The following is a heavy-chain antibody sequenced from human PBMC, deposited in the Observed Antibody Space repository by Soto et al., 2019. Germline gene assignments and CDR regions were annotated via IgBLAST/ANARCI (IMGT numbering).Heavy chain of an antibody. Sequence: GGSLRFSCAASGFTFSSYWMHWVRQAPGKGLVWVSRINSDGSSTSYADSVKGRFTISRDNAKNTLYLQMNSLRAEDTAVYYCARESIENWSYTPYYYGMDVWGQGTTVTVSS. D-gene: IGHD1-1*01. V-gene: IGHV3-74*01. CDR3: ARESIENWSYTPYYYGMDV. CDR1: GFTFSSYW. J-gene: IGHJ6*02. CDR2: INSDGSST.